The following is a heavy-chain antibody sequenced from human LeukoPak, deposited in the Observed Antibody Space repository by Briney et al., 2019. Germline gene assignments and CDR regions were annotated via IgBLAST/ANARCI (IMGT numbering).Heavy chain of an antibody. Sequence: PSETLSLTCTVSGYSISSGYYWGWIRQPPGKGLEWIGSIYHSGSTYYNPSLKSRVTISVDTSKNQFSLQLNSVTPEDTAVYYCAAGFGEFVEAFDIWGQGTMVTVSS. CDR2: IYHSGST. CDR3: AAGFGEFVEAFDI. J-gene: IGHJ3*02. V-gene: IGHV4-38-2*02. D-gene: IGHD3-10*01. CDR1: GYSISSGYY.